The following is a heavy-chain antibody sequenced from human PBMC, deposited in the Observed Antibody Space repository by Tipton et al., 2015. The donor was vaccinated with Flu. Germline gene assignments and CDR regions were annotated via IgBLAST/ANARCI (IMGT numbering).Heavy chain of an antibody. CDR3: ARAMTAVYYYGIDV. CDR1: GITVSSNS. D-gene: IGHD4-11*01. Sequence: SLRLSCAASGITVSSNSMIWVRQAPGKGLEWVSLIYSAGSTFYADSVKGRFTISRDNSKNILYLQLNSLRADDTAVYYCARAMTAVYYYGIDVWGQGTTVTVSS. CDR2: IYSAGST. J-gene: IGHJ6*02. V-gene: IGHV3-53*01.